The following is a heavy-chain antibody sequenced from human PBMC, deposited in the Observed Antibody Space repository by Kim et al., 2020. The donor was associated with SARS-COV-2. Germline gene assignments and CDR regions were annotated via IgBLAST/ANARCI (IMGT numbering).Heavy chain of an antibody. Sequence: GGSLRLSCVASGFMFSAYRMDWVRQAPGKGPEWVSSISSYSSYIYYADSVKGRFTISRDNAKNSVFLQMNSLRAEDTAVYYCVTDDRASVWGFWGQGTLVTVSS. CDR3: VTDDRASVWGF. CDR2: ISSYSSYI. CDR1: GFMFSAYR. V-gene: IGHV3-21*01. D-gene: IGHD3-16*01. J-gene: IGHJ4*02.